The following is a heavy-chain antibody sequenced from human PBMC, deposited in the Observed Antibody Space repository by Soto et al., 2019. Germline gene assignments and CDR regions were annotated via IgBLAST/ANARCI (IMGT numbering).Heavy chain of an antibody. CDR3: VKGAWLDY. V-gene: IGHV3-23*01. CDR1: GFTFSTFD. J-gene: IGHJ4*02. D-gene: IGHD6-19*01. Sequence: GGSLRLSCAASGFTFSTFDMSWVRQPPGKGLEWVSVISGRDDSANYADSVKGRFTISKDKSSNTLYLKMNNLRAEDTAVYYCVKGAWLDYWGQGTLVTVPQ. CDR2: ISGRDDSA.